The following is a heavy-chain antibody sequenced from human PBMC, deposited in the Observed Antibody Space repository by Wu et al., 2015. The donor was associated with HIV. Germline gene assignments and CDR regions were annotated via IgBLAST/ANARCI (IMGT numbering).Heavy chain of an antibody. J-gene: IGHJ4*02. Sequence: QVQLVQSGAEVKKPGASVKVSCKASGYTFTSYYMHWVRQAPGQGLEWMGIINPSGGSTSYARKFQGRVTMTRDTSTSTVYMELSSLRSEDTAVYYCARGFGEEQQLAPFDYWGQGTLVTVSS. CDR2: INPSGGST. CDR3: ARGFGEEQQLAPFDY. CDR1: GYTFTSYY. D-gene: IGHD6-13*01. V-gene: IGHV1-46*03.